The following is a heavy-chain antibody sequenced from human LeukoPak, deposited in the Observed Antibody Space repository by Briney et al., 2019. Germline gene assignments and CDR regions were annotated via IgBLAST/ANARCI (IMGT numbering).Heavy chain of an antibody. CDR3: AREGGWNYVFDY. V-gene: IGHV3-11*01. J-gene: IGHJ4*02. Sequence: SLTLACPPSASTSSNRYMRWIRQAPGDWLEWDSYISSGGATIYYADSVKGRFTISRDNAKKPLYLQMDSLRAEDTAVYYCAREGGWNYVFDYWGQGTQVTVSS. CDR1: ASTSSNRY. CDR2: ISSGGATI. D-gene: IGHD1-7*01.